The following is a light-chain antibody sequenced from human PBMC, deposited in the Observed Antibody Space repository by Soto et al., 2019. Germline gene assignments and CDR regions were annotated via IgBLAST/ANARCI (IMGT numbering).Light chain of an antibody. CDR1: QSVNAN. J-gene: IGKJ1*01. Sequence: EVVMTQSPATLTVSPGERATLSCRASQSVNANLAWYQQKPGQAPRLLIHGASNRATGNPARFSGSGFGTDVIPTISSLQSEDFAVYYCQQYNTWLWTFGQGTKVEI. V-gene: IGKV3-15*01. CDR2: GAS. CDR3: QQYNTWLWT.